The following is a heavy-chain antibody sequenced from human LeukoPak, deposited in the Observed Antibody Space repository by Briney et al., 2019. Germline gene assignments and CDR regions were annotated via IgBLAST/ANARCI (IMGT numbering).Heavy chain of an antibody. CDR1: GFTFRSLG. D-gene: IGHD3-10*01. CDR2: IAYNGSSA. V-gene: IGHV3-30*18. Sequence: GGSLRLSCRASGFTFRSLGMHWVRQAPGKGLEWVAVIAYNGSSAYYGDSVKGRFTISRDNSKNTLYLQLNSLRPEDTAVYYCANLTPRGHGMDVWGHGTTVIVSS. CDR3: ANLTPRGHGMDV. J-gene: IGHJ6*02.